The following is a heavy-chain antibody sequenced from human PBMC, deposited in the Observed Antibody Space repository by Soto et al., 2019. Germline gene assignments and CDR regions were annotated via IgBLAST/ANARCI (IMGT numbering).Heavy chain of an antibody. CDR3: AHVVVPAYYFDY. CDR1: GFSVSTSGVG. J-gene: IGHJ4*02. D-gene: IGHD2-21*01. V-gene: IGHV2-5*02. Sequence: SGPTLVNPTQTLTLTCTFSGFSVSTSGVGVGWIRQPPGKALEWLALIFLDDDKRVSPSLRSRLTITKDSSKNQVVLTMTNMDPVDTGTYYCAHVVVPAYYFDYWGQGTQVTVSS. CDR2: IFLDDDK.